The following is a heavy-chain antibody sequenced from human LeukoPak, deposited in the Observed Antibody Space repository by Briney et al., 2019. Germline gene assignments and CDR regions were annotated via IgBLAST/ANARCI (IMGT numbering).Heavy chain of an antibody. CDR3: ARDLPGSYYADY. D-gene: IGHD1-26*01. Sequence: PSGTLSLTCAVSGGSSSSSRWWSWVRQPPGKGLEWIGSIYHSGSTYYKPSLKSRVTISVDTSKNQFSLKLSSVTAADTAVYYCARDLPGSYYADYWGQGTLVTVSS. J-gene: IGHJ4*02. CDR2: IYHSGST. CDR1: GGSSSSSRW. V-gene: IGHV4-4*02.